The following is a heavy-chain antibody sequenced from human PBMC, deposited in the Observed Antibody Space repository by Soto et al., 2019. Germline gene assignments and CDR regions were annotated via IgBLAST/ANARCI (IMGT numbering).Heavy chain of an antibody. CDR2: IKSKSDGGTT. CDR3: VWDDPFI. D-gene: IGHD3-16*01. CDR1: GFTFANAW. V-gene: IGHV3-15*01. Sequence: EVQLVESGGGVVKPGGSLRLSCNTSGFTFANAWMSWIRQAPGKGLEWIGRIKSKSDGGTTDYIAPVEARFIVSREDSKNTLYLQMSGLKPEDTGVYDCVWDDPFIWGRGTEVIVSS. J-gene: IGHJ3*02.